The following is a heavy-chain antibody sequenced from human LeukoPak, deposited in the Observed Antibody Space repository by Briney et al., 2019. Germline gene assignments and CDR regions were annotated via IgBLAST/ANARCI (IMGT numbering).Heavy chain of an antibody. V-gene: IGHV1-69*13. CDR2: IIPMFGTT. D-gene: IGHD6-13*01. J-gene: IGHJ6*03. CDR3: AKGKARAIPATAKAYYYLDV. CDR1: GGTFSSYG. Sequence: SVKVSCKASGGTFSSYGITWVRQAPGQGLEWMGGIIPMFGTTNYAQNLQGRVTITADESTSTAYMEVSSLRSEDTAMYYCAKGKARAIPATAKAYYYLDVWGTGTTVTVSS.